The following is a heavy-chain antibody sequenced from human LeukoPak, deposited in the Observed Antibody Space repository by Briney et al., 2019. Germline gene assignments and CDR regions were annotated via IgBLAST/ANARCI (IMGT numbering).Heavy chain of an antibody. CDR1: GFNFEDYT. J-gene: IGHJ3*02. Sequence: GGSLRLSCAASGFNFEDYTMHWVRHTPGKGLEWVSFINWDGGSTYYADSVKGRFTISRDNSKNTLYLQMNSLRAEDTAVYYCAKGVYSSRDFAFDIWGQGTMVTVSS. V-gene: IGHV3-43*01. CDR3: AKGVYSSRDFAFDI. CDR2: INWDGGST. D-gene: IGHD6-19*01.